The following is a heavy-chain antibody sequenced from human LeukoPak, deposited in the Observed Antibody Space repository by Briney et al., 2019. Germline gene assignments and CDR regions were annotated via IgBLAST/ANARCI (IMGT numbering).Heavy chain of an antibody. CDR2: ISYDGSNK. Sequence: PGGSLRLSCAASGFTFSSYAMHWVRQAPGKGLEWVAVISYDGSNKYYADSVKGRFTISRDNSKNTLYLQMNSLRAEDTAVYYCARVDTAMVTSPTYYYGMDVWGQGTTVTVSS. V-gene: IGHV3-30-3*01. D-gene: IGHD5-18*01. CDR3: ARVDTAMVTSPTYYYGMDV. CDR1: GFTFSSYA. J-gene: IGHJ6*02.